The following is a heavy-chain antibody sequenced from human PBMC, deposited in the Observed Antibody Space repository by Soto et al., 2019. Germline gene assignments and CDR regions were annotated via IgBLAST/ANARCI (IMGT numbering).Heavy chain of an antibody. CDR2: IYYSGST. CDR1: GGSISSGGYY. CDR3: AREKLSLDLVFFDY. J-gene: IGHJ4*02. V-gene: IGHV4-31*03. Sequence: QVQLQESGPGLVKPSQTLSLTCTVSGGSISSGGYYWSWIRQHPGKGLEWIGYIYYSGSTYYNPSLKSRVAISVDTSKNQFSLKLSSVTAADTAVYYCAREKLSLDLVFFDYWGQGTLVTVSS. D-gene: IGHD1-1*01.